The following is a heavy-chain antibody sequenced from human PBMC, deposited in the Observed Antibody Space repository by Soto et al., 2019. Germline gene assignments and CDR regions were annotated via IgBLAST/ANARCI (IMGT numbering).Heavy chain of an antibody. D-gene: IGHD6-19*01. V-gene: IGHV1-69*13. Sequence: WASVKVSCKASGGTFSSYAISWVRQAPGQGLEWMGGIIPIFGTANYAQKFQGRVTITADESTSTAYMELSSLRSEDTAVYYCAREAVAGTGYYFDYWGQGTLVTVSS. J-gene: IGHJ4*02. CDR2: IIPIFGTA. CDR1: GGTFSSYA. CDR3: AREAVAGTGYYFDY.